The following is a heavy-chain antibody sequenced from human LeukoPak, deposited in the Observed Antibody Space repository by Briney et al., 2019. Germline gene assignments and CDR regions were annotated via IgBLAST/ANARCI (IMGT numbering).Heavy chain of an antibody. J-gene: IGHJ4*02. CDR2: ISSSGGST. D-gene: IGHD5-24*01. Sequence: PGGSLRLSCAASGFTFRSYAMTWVRHAPGKGLEWVSSISSSGGSTYYADSVKGRFTISRDNSNNTLYLQMNSLRAEDTAVYYSAKLRGDGYNSFDYWGQGTLVTVPS. V-gene: IGHV3-23*01. CDR3: AKLRGDGYNSFDY. CDR1: GFTFRSYA.